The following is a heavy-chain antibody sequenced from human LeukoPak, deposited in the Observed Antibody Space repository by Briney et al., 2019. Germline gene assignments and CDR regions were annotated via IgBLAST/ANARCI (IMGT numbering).Heavy chain of an antibody. V-gene: IGHV1-2*06. CDR1: GYTFTGYY. J-gene: IGHJ6*02. Sequence: ASVKVSCKASGYTFTGYYMHWVRQAPGQGLEWMGRVNPNSGGTNYAQKFQGRVTMTRDTSISTAYMELSRLRSDDTAVYYCARGGYDFVYYYYGMDVWGQGTTVTVSS. D-gene: IGHD3-3*01. CDR3: ARGGYDFVYYYYGMDV. CDR2: VNPNSGGT.